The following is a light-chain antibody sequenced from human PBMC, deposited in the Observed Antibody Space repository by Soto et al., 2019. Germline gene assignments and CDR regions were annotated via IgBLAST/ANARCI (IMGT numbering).Light chain of an antibody. CDR1: QSVSKY. Sequence: IVLTQSPGTLALSPGEGATLSCRASQSVSKYLAWYQQKPGQAPRLLIYGASSRATGIPDSFSGSGSGTDFTLTISRLEPEDFAVYYCQQYGGSPQTFGQGTNVDIK. CDR3: QQYGGSPQT. CDR2: GAS. J-gene: IGKJ1*01. V-gene: IGKV3-20*01.